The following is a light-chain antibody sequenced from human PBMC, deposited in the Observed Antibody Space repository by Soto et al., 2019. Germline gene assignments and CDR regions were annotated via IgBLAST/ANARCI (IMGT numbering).Light chain of an antibody. CDR1: SSDIGGYNY. CDR3: SSYTSSSTLEVL. CDR2: EVT. Sequence: QSALTQPACVSGSPGQSITISCTGTSSDIGGYNYVSWYQQHPGKAPKLMIYEVTNRPSGVSNRFSGSKSGNTASLTISGLQGEDEADYYCSSYTSSSTLEVLFGGGTQLTVL. V-gene: IGLV2-14*01. J-gene: IGLJ2*01.